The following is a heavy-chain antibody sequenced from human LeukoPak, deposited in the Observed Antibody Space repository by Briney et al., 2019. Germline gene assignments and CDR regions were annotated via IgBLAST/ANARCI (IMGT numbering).Heavy chain of an antibody. D-gene: IGHD3-10*01. V-gene: IGHV4-59*08. J-gene: IGHJ4*02. CDR1: GGSINNYY. CDR2: FFYTGYT. CDR3: ARGLSRRITMVRGVNVLDY. Sequence: PSETLSLTCTVSGGSINNYYWSWVRQPPGKGLEWIGYFFYTGYTHYNPSLKSRVTISVDTSKNQFSLKLSSVTAADTAVYYCARGLSRRITMVRGVNVLDYWGQGTLVTVSS.